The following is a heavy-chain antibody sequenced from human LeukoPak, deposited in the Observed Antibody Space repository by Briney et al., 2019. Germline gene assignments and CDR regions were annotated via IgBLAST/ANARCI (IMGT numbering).Heavy chain of an antibody. Sequence: SETLSLTCAVSGGSISSGGYSWSWLRQPPGKGLEWIGYIYHSGSTYYNPSLKSRVTISVDRSKNQFSLKLSSVTAADTAVYYCAGIVATRRAAKPPTFDYWGQGTLVTVSS. CDR1: GGSISSGGYS. J-gene: IGHJ4*02. D-gene: IGHD5-12*01. V-gene: IGHV4-30-2*01. CDR3: AGIVATRRAAKPPTFDY. CDR2: IYHSGST.